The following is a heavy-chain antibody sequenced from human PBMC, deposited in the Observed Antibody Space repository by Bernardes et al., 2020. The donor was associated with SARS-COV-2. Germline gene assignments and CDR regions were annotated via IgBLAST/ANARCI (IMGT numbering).Heavy chain of an antibody. D-gene: IGHD6-19*01. CDR3: ARADFSGWDPDYGLDV. CDR1: GFTFHSPA. Sequence: GGALRLSCIASGFTFHSPAMHWVRQAPGQGLKYVAGISSGGVSTTYADSVKGRVTISRDNFKNTLYLQMGSLRPEDTAVYYCARADFSGWDPDYGLDVWGQGTTVTVSS. V-gene: IGHV3-64*02. J-gene: IGHJ6*02. CDR2: ISSGGVST.